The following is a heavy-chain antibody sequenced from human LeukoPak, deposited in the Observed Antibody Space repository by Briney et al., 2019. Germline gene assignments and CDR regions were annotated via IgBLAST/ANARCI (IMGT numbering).Heavy chain of an antibody. CDR3: AKESYCGGDCYSGVFDY. Sequence: GGSLRLSCAASGFTFSSYGMHWVRQAPGKGLEWVAVISYDGSNKYYADSVKGRFTISRDNSKNTLYLQMNSLRAEDTAVYNCAKESYCGGDCYSGVFDYWGQGTLVTVSS. CDR1: GFTFSSYG. D-gene: IGHD2-21*02. J-gene: IGHJ4*02. CDR2: ISYDGSNK. V-gene: IGHV3-30*18.